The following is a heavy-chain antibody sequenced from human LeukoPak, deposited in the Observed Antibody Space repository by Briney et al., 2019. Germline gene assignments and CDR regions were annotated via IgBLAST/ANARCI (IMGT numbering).Heavy chain of an antibody. CDR1: GFTFNAFG. J-gene: IGHJ4*02. Sequence: GGSLRLSCAASGFTFNAFGMNWVRQAPGKGLEWVSSISSSSSYIYYADSVKGRFTISRDNAKNSLYLQMNSLRAEDTAVYYCAREVAYDSSGFDYWGQGTLVTVSS. CDR2: ISSSSSYI. D-gene: IGHD3-22*01. CDR3: AREVAYDSSGFDY. V-gene: IGHV3-21*01.